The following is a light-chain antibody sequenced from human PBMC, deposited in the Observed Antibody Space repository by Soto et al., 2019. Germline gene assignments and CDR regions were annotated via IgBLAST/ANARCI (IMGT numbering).Light chain of an antibody. CDR1: SSDVGGYNY. CDR2: DVS. V-gene: IGLV2-14*01. Sequence: QSALTQPASVSGSPGQSITISCTGTSSDVGGYNYVSWYQQHPGKAPRLMIYDVSNRPLGVSNRFSGSKSGNTASLTISGLQAEDEADYYCSSYTSSSTPFYVFGTGTKVTVL. CDR3: SSYTSSSTPFYV. J-gene: IGLJ1*01.